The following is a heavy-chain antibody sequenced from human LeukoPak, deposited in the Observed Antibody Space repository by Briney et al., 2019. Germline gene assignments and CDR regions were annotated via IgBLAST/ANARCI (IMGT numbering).Heavy chain of an antibody. CDR2: IYPGDSDT. J-gene: IGHJ4*02. Sequence: GESLKISCKGSGYSFTSYWIGWVRQMPGKGLEWMGIIYPGDSDTRYSPSFQGQVTISADKSISTAYLQWSSLKASDTAMYYCARQTGAGDGYNSNFDYWGQGTLVTVSS. V-gene: IGHV5-51*01. CDR1: GYSFTSYW. D-gene: IGHD5-24*01. CDR3: ARQTGAGDGYNSNFDY.